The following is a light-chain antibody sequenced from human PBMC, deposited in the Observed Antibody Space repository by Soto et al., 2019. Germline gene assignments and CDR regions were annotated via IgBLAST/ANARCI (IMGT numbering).Light chain of an antibody. CDR2: G. CDR1: SSNIGAGYP. Sequence: QSVLTQPPSVSGAPGQRVTISCTGSSSNIGAGYPVHWYQQLPGTAPKLLVAGNRPSGVPDRFSVSKSGNTASLTISGLQAEDEANYYCNSYTTLSNRVFGTGTKLTVL. V-gene: IGLV1-40*01. CDR3: NSYTTLSNRV. J-gene: IGLJ1*01.